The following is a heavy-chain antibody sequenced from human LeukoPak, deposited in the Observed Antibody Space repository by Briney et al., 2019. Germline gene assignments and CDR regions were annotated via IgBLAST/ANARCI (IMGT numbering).Heavy chain of an antibody. Sequence: PGGSLRLSCAASGFTFSSYGMSWVRQAPGKGLEWVSAISGSGGSTYYADSVKGRFTISRDNSKNTLYLQMNSLRAEDTAVYYCARAIVATTGRGLWDRGHEGYYFDYWGQGTLVTVSS. D-gene: IGHD5-12*01. V-gene: IGHV3-23*01. J-gene: IGHJ4*02. CDR3: ARAIVATTGRGLWDRGHEGYYFDY. CDR1: GFTFSSYG. CDR2: ISGSGGST.